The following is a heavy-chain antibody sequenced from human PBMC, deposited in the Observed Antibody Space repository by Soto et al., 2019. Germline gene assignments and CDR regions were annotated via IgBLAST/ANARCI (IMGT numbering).Heavy chain of an antibody. Sequence: QLQLQESGSGLVKPSQTLSLTCAVSGGSISSGGYSWSWIRQPPGKGLEWIGYMYHSGSTYYNPSLKSRVPISIDRPTNQFPLTLSSVTAADTAVYYCASVPDYWGQGILVTVSS. J-gene: IGHJ4*02. CDR1: GGSISSGGYS. V-gene: IGHV4-30-2*01. D-gene: IGHD2-2*01. CDR2: MYHSGST. CDR3: ASVPDY.